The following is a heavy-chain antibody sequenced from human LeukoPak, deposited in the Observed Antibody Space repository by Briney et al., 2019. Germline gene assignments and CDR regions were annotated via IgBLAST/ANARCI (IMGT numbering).Heavy chain of an antibody. J-gene: IGHJ4*02. V-gene: IGHV4-34*01. CDR1: GGSFSGYY. D-gene: IGHD6-19*01. CDR3: ARERRPRYSSGWYFGY. CDR2: INHSGST. Sequence: SDTLSLTCAVYGGSFSGYYWSWIREPPGKGLEWIGEINHSGSTNYNPSLKSRVTISVETSKNQFFLKLSSVTAADTAVYYCARERRPRYSSGWYFGYWGQGTLVTVSS.